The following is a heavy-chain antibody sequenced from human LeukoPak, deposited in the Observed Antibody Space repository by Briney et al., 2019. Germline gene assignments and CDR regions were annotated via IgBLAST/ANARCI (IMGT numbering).Heavy chain of an antibody. Sequence: GGSLRLSCAASGFTVSSNYMNWVRQAPGKGLEWVSSISSSSSYIYYADSVKGRFTISRDNAKNSLYLQMNSLRAEDTAVYYCAREFTVVNPRGFDYWGQGTLVTVSS. CDR3: AREFTVVNPRGFDY. CDR2: ISSSSSYI. V-gene: IGHV3-21*01. J-gene: IGHJ4*02. CDR1: GFTVSSNY. D-gene: IGHD4-23*01.